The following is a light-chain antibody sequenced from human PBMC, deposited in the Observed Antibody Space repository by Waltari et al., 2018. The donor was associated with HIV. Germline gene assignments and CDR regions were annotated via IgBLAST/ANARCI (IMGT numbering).Light chain of an antibody. Sequence: EVVMTQSPATLSVSPGERATLSYRASQSVKTNLAWYQQKPGQAPRLLIHGASTTASGVAARFSGSGSGTEFTLTISSLQSEDVAVYFCHQYYHWPRTFGQGTKV. CDR3: HQYYHWPRT. CDR2: GAS. J-gene: IGKJ1*01. CDR1: QSVKTN. V-gene: IGKV3D-15*01.